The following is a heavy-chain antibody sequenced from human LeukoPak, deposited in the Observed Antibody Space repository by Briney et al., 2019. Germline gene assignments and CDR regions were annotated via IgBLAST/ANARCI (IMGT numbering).Heavy chain of an antibody. D-gene: IGHD3-3*01. CDR2: INHSGST. Sequence: PSETLSLTCAVYGGSLRGYYWSWIRQPPGKGLEWIGEINHSGSTNYNPSLKSRVTISVDTSKNQFSLKLSSVTAADTAVYYCARTIFGVVTLYGMDVWGQGTTVTVSS. V-gene: IGHV4-34*01. CDR1: GGSLRGYY. J-gene: IGHJ6*02. CDR3: ARTIFGVVTLYGMDV.